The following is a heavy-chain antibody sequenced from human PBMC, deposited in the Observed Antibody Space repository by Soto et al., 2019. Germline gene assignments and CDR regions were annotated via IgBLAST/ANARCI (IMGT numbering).Heavy chain of an antibody. CDR1: GFTFSSYS. D-gene: IGHD3-3*01. Sequence: GGSLRLSCAASGFTFSSYSMNWVRQAPGKGLEWVSSISSSSSYIYYADSVKGRFTISRDNAKNSLYLQMNSLRAEDTAVYYCARAPGDFWSGYYLDYWGQGTLVTVSS. J-gene: IGHJ4*02. CDR2: ISSSSSYI. CDR3: ARAPGDFWSGYYLDY. V-gene: IGHV3-21*01.